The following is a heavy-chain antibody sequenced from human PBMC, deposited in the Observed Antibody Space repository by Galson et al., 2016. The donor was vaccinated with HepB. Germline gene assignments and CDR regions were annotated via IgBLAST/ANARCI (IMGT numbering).Heavy chain of an antibody. CDR1: GFTFSNAW. CDR3: TTDLEHCSGGNCANFGY. D-gene: IGHD2-15*01. V-gene: IGHV3-15*01. CDR2: IKSKADGGTT. Sequence: SLRLSCAASGFTFSNAWMSWVRQAPGKGLEWVGRIKSKADGGTTDYAAPVKGRLTISRDDSKNTLYVQMNSLKTEDTAVYYCTTDLEHCSGGNCANFGYWGQGTLVTVSS. J-gene: IGHJ4*02.